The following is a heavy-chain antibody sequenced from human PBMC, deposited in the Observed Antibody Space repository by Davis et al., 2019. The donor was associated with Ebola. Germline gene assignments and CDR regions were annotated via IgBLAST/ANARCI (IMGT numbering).Heavy chain of an antibody. CDR1: GYTFTSYG. Sequence: AASVKVSCKASGYTFTSYGISWVRQAPGQGLEWMGWISAYNGNTNYAQKLQGRVTMTTDTSTSTAYMALRSLRSDDTAVYYCARGGLRYYYGSGSYFPLDPWGQGTLVTVSS. J-gene: IGHJ5*02. V-gene: IGHV1-18*01. CDR3: ARGGLRYYYGSGSYFPLDP. D-gene: IGHD3-10*01. CDR2: ISAYNGNT.